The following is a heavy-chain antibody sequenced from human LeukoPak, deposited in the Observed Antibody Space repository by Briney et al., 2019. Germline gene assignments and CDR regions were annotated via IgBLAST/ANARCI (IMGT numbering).Heavy chain of an antibody. V-gene: IGHV4-59*01. Sequence: PSETLSLTCTVSGGSISSYYWSWIRQPPGKGLEWIGYIYYSGSTNYNPSLRSRVTISVDTSKNQFSLKLSSVTAADTAVYYCARDRTPYYYGSGRAGWFDPWGQGTLVNVSS. J-gene: IGHJ5*02. CDR2: IYYSGST. CDR3: ARDRTPYYYGSGRAGWFDP. D-gene: IGHD3-10*01. CDR1: GGSISSYY.